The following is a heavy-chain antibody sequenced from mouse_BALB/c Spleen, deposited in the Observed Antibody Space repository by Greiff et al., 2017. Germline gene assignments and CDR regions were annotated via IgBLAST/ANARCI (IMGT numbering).Heavy chain of an antibody. V-gene: IGHV1S81*02. CDR2: INPSNGRT. J-gene: IGHJ3*01. Sequence: QVQLKQPGAELVKPGASVKLSCKASGYTFTSYWMHWVKQRPGQGLEWIGEINPSNGRTNYNEKFKSKATLTVDKSSSTAYMQLSSLTSEDSAVYYCARNDYDEEGFAYWGQGTLVTVSA. CDR1: GYTFTSYW. CDR3: ARNDYDEEGFAY. D-gene: IGHD2-4*01.